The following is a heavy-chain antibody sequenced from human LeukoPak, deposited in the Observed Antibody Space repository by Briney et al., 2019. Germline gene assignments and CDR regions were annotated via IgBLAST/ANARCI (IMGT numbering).Heavy chain of an antibody. J-gene: IGHJ6*02. CDR2: IYYSGST. CDR3: ARPSSDTIMDV. Sequence: PSETLSLTCTVFGGSISSSSYYWGWIRQPPGKGLEWIGSIYYSGSTYYNPSLRSRVTISVDTSKNQFSLKLSSVTAADTAVYYCARPSSDTIMDVWGQGTTVTVSS. D-gene: IGHD3-10*01. CDR1: GGSISSSSYY. V-gene: IGHV4-39*01.